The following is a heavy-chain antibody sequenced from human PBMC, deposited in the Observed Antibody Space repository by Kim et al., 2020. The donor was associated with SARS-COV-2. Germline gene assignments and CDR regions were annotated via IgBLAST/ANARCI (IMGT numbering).Heavy chain of an antibody. CDR1: GGSISSYY. Sequence: SETLSLTCTVSGGSISSYYWSWIRQPPGKGLEWIGYIYYSGSTNYNPSLKSRVTISVDTSKNQFSLKLSSVTAADTAVYYCARDLGDYDSSGYYYYHWFDPWGQGTLVTVSS. V-gene: IGHV4-59*13. CDR2: IYYSGST. D-gene: IGHD3-22*01. J-gene: IGHJ5*02. CDR3: ARDLGDYDSSGYYYYHWFDP.